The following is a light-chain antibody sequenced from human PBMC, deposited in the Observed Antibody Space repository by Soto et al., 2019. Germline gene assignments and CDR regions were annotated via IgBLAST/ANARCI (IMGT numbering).Light chain of an antibody. V-gene: IGKV1-39*01. CDR2: SVS. Sequence: DIQMTQSPSSLSASVGDRVTITCRASQNISKYLNWYQQRAGKAPNLLIYSVSTLESWVPSRFSGSGSGTDFTLNVSSPQPEDFGSYYCQQSYSTAWTFGQGTRVDIK. CDR1: QNISKY. J-gene: IGKJ1*01. CDR3: QQSYSTAWT.